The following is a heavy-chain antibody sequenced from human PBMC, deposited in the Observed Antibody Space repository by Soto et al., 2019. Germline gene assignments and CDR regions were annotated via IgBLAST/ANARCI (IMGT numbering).Heavy chain of an antibody. Sequence: QVQLQESGPGLVRPSETLSLTCTVSGGSISSYRWSWIRQPAGKGLEWIGRLNTYGNTHYNPSLKSRVTVSGDTSRNQFFLTLRSVTAADSAVYHCGRESGETWDYEASWGQGTPVTVSS. CDR2: LNTYGNT. V-gene: IGHV4-4*07. CDR1: GGSISSYR. CDR3: GRESGETWDYEAS. D-gene: IGHD1-7*01. J-gene: IGHJ5*02.